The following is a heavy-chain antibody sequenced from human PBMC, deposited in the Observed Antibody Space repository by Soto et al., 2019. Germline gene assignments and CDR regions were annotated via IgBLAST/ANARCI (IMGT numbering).Heavy chain of an antibody. V-gene: IGHV1-2*04. CDR3: ARDPFYYDSSGYYSH. Sequence: ASVKVSCKASGYTFTGYYMHWVRQAPGQGLEWMGWINPNSGGTNYAQKFQGWVTMTRDTSTSTVYMELSSLRSEDTAVYYCARDPFYYDSSGYYSHWGQGTLVTVSS. J-gene: IGHJ4*02. D-gene: IGHD3-22*01. CDR2: INPNSGGT. CDR1: GYTFTGYY.